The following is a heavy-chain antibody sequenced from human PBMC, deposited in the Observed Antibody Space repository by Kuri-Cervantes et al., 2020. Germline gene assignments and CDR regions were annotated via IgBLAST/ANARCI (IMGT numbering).Heavy chain of an antibody. Sequence: GESLKISCAASGFTFSSYGMHWVRQAPGKGLEWVAVISYDGSNKYYADSVKGRFTISRDNSKNTLYLQMNSLRVEDTAVFYCARVGDLRYLGWLNYNYGMDVWGQGTTVTVSS. CDR2: ISYDGSNK. CDR1: GFTFSSYG. D-gene: IGHD3-16*01. J-gene: IGHJ6*02. V-gene: IGHV3-30*03. CDR3: ARVGDLRYLGWLNYNYGMDV.